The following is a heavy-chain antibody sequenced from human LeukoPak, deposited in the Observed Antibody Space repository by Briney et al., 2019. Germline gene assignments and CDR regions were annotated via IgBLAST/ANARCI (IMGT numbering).Heavy chain of an antibody. D-gene: IGHD2-2*01. CDR2: INPYNGGT. J-gene: IGHJ4*02. Sequence: GSVKVSCKASGYTFTGYYIHWVRQAPGQGLGWMGRINPYNGGTNYVQKFQGRVTLTRDTSISTAYMELSSLTSDDTAMYYCARLLGCNSISCYSDFDSWGQGTLVTVSS. CDR1: GYTFTGYY. CDR3: ARLLGCNSISCYSDFDS. V-gene: IGHV1-2*06.